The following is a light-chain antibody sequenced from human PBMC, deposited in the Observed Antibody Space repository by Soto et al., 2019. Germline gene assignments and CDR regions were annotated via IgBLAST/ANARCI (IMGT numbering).Light chain of an antibody. Sequence: QSVLTQPPSVSGAPGQRVTISCTGSSSNIGAGYDVHWYQQLPGTATKLLIYGNSNRPSGVPDRFSGSKSGTSASLAITGLQAEDEADYYCQAYDSSLSGWVFGGGTKRTVL. CDR3: QAYDSSLSGWV. CDR2: GNS. V-gene: IGLV1-40*01. CDR1: SSNIGAGYD. J-gene: IGLJ3*02.